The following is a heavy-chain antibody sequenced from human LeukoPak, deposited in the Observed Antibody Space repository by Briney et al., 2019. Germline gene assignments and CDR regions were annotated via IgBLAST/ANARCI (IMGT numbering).Heavy chain of an antibody. Sequence: PGGSLRLSCAASGFTFNSFGIHWVREAPGQGLKWLADIYYDGSNNFYSDSVKGRFTISRDNAKNSLYLQMNSLRAEDTAVYYCAKVPDYGDDVYYFDYWGQGTLVTVSS. CDR3: AKVPDYGDDVYYFDY. V-gene: IGHV3-33*03. CDR1: GFTFNSFG. CDR2: IYYDGSNN. D-gene: IGHD4-17*01. J-gene: IGHJ4*02.